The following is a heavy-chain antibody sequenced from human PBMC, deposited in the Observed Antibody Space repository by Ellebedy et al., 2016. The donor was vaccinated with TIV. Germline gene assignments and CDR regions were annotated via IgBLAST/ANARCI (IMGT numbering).Heavy chain of an antibody. CDR3: ARDKGAVTTTLHFDD. V-gene: IGHV3-33*01. CDR2: IWYDGNNK. CDR1: GFTFSSYG. Sequence: PGGSLRLSCAASGFTFSSYGMHWVRQAPGKGLEWVALIWYDGNNKYYADSVKGRFTISRDNSKNTLELQMNSLRAEDTAVYHWARDKGAVTTTLHFDDWGQGTLVTVSS. J-gene: IGHJ4*02. D-gene: IGHD4-11*01.